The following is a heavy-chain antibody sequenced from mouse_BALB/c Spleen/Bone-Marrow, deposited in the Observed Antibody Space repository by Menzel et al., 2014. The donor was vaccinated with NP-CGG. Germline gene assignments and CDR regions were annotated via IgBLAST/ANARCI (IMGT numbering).Heavy chain of an antibody. J-gene: IGHJ2*01. CDR3: ARSEGGRRGLFDY. CDR1: GFTFSSYG. Sequence: EVMLVESGEDLVKPGGSLKLSCAASGFTFSSYGMSWVRQTPDKRLEWVVTISSGGSYTYYPDSVKGRFTISRDNAKNTLYLQMSSLKSEDTAMYYCARSEGGRRGLFDYWGQGTTLTVSS. CDR2: ISSGGSYT. V-gene: IGHV5-6*02.